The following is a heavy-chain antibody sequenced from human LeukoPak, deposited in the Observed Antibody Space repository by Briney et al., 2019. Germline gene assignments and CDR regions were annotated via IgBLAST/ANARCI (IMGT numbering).Heavy chain of an antibody. CDR2: IYNSGST. V-gene: IGHV4-59*12. D-gene: IGHD6-19*01. Sequence: PSETLSLTCTVSGGSITTFYWSWIRQPPGKGLEWIGYIYNSGSTNYNPSLKSRVTMSVDTSKNQFSLKLSSVTAADTAVYYCARDVYEQWLPGAFDYWGQGTLVTVSS. CDR1: GGSITTFY. CDR3: ARDVYEQWLPGAFDY. J-gene: IGHJ4*02.